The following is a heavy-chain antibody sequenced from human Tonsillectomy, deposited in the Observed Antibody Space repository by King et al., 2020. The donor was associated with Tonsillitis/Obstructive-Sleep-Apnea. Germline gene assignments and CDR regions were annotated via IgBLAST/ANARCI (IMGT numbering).Heavy chain of an antibody. V-gene: IGHV3-15*07. CDR1: GFTFSSAG. Sequence: VQLVESGGGLVKPGGSLRVSGAPPGFTFSSAGWNWFPQPQGKGRSWVGGFKSKMIVGTTDYAAPVKGRFTISRDDSKNRLFLQMNSLKTEDTAVYYCTTVEYYYYGMDVWGQGTTVTVSS. J-gene: IGHJ6*02. CDR2: FKSKMIVGTT. CDR3: TTVEYYYYGMDV.